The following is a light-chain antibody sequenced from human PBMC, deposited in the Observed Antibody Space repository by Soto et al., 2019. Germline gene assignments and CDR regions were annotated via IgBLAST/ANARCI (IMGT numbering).Light chain of an antibody. J-gene: IGLJ3*02. CDR1: SSDVGSYNR. Sequence: QSALTQPPSVSGSPGQSVTISCTGTSSDVGSYNRLSWYQQPPGTAPKLIMYEVNTRPSGVSNRFSGSKSGNTASLTISGLQAEDEADYYCSSYTSSSTLVFGGGTKLTVL. CDR2: EVN. CDR3: SSYTSSSTLV. V-gene: IGLV2-18*02.